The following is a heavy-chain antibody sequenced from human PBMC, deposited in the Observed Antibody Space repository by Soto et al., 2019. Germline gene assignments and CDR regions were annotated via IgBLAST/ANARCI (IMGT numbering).Heavy chain of an antibody. CDR3: ARGDYSNYVFDY. J-gene: IGHJ4*02. D-gene: IGHD4-4*01. V-gene: IGHV4-31*03. Sequence: TSETLSLTCTVSGGSISSGGYYWSWIRQHPGKGLEWIGYIYYSGSTYYNPSLKSRVTISVDTSKNQFSLKLSSVTAADTAVYYCARGDYSNYVFDYWGQGTLVTVSS. CDR2: IYYSGST. CDR1: GGSISSGGYY.